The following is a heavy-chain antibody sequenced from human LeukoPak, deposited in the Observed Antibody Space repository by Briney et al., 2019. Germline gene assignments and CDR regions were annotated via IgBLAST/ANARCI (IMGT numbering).Heavy chain of an antibody. J-gene: IGHJ4*02. D-gene: IGHD2-15*01. CDR1: GFAFSIYD. Sequence: PGGSLRLSCAASGFAFSIYDMSWVRQAPGKGLEWVSAISGSGGSTYYADSVKGRSTISRDNSKNTLYLQMNSLRAEDTAVYYCAKGRSIVVVVAAYDYWGQGTLVTVSS. CDR2: ISGSGGST. V-gene: IGHV3-23*01. CDR3: AKGRSIVVVVAAYDY.